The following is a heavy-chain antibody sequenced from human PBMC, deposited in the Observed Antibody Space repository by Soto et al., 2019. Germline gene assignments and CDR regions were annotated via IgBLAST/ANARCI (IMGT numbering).Heavy chain of an antibody. CDR2: ISYDGSNK. D-gene: IGHD1-26*01. V-gene: IGHV3-30*18. CDR1: GFTFSSYG. CDR3: AKGGATLMRRYYYYYGMDV. J-gene: IGHJ6*02. Sequence: SLRLSCAASGFTFSSYGMHWVRQAPGKGLEWVAVISYDGSNKYYADSVKGRFTISRDNSKNTLYLQMNSLRAEDTAVYYCAKGGATLMRRYYYYYGMDVWGQGTTVTVSS.